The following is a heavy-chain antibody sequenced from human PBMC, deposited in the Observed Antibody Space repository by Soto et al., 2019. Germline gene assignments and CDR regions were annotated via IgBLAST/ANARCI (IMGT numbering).Heavy chain of an antibody. Sequence: GSLRLSCAASGFTFSSYAMSWVRQAPGKGLEWVSAISGSGCSTYYADSVKGRFTISRDNSKNTLYLQMNSLRAEDTAVYYCAKDPPMLVVITRFDPWGQGTLVTVSS. J-gene: IGHJ5*02. D-gene: IGHD3-22*01. CDR1: GFTFSSYA. V-gene: IGHV3-23*01. CDR3: AKDPPMLVVITRFDP. CDR2: ISGSGCST.